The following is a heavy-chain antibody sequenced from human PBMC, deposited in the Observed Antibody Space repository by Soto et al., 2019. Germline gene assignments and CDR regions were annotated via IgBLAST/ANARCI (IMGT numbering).Heavy chain of an antibody. J-gene: IGHJ4*02. D-gene: IGHD4-17*01. V-gene: IGHV3-48*01. CDR3: ARDHYGDRPN. CDR2: ISSSSSTI. Sequence: GGSLRLSCAASGFTFSSYSMNWVRQAPGKGLEWVSYISSSSSTIYYADSVKGRFTISRDNAKNSLYLQMNSLRAEDTAVYYCARDHYGDRPNWGQGTLVTVSS. CDR1: GFTFSSYS.